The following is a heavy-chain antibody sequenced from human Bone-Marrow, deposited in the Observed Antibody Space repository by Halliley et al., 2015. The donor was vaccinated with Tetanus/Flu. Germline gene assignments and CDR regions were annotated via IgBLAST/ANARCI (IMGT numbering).Heavy chain of an antibody. V-gene: IGHV5-51*01. CDR2: IYPSAFGT. CDR3: VRQIKGFDV. J-gene: IGHJ3*01. Sequence: GKGRGWLGIIYPSAFGTRYTPSFQGQVPFSVDKSISTAYLQWCSLKASDTAIYYCVRQIKGFDVWGQGTMVTVSS.